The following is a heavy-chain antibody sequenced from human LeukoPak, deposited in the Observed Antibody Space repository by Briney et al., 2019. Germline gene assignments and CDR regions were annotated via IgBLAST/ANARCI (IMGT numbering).Heavy chain of an antibody. D-gene: IGHD6-6*01. V-gene: IGHV1-2*02. Sequence: ASVKVSCKASGYTFTGYYMHWVRQAPGQGLEWMGWINPNSGGTNYAQKFQGRVIMTRDTSISTAYMELSRLRSDDTAVYYCARLSIAGQTSQGYDYWGQGTLVTVSS. CDR1: GYTFTGYY. J-gene: IGHJ4*02. CDR3: ARLSIAGQTSQGYDY. CDR2: INPNSGGT.